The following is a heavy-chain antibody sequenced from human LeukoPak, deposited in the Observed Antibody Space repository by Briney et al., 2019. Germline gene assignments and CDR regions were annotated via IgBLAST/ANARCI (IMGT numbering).Heavy chain of an antibody. CDR3: AKDS. V-gene: IGHV3-74*01. J-gene: IGHJ5*02. CDR1: GFTFSSSW. Sequence: GGSLRLSCAVSGFTFSSSWMHWVRQAPGKGLVWVSHIKTDGSTTAYADSVKGRFTISRDNSKNTLYLQMNSLRVEDTAVYYCAKDSWGQGTLVTVSS. CDR2: IKTDGSTT.